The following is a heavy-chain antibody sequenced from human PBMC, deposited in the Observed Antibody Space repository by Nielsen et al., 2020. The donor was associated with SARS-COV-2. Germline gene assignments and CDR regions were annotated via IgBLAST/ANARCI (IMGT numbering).Heavy chain of an antibody. Sequence: GESLKISCAASGFTFRNYAMSWVRQAPGKGLEWVSTISGSGGDTYYADSVKGRFTISRDNAGNSLFLHMDSLRDEDTAVYYCVRDREWAFDLWGQGTLVTVSS. CDR2: ISGSGGDT. CDR3: VRDREWAFDL. V-gene: IGHV3-23*01. D-gene: IGHD3-3*01. J-gene: IGHJ4*02. CDR1: GFTFRNYA.